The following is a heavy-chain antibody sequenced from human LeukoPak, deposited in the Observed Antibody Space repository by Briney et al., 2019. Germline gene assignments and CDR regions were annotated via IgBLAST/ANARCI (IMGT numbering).Heavy chain of an antibody. CDR2: ISGSGGST. CDR3: AKDFEAAYEGYDDYAMDV. Sequence: GGSLRLSCAASGFSFSSYAMSWVRQAPGRGLEWVSLISGSGGSTSYADSVKGRFTISRDNSKNTLYLQMNSLRAEDTALYYCAKDFEAAYEGYDDYAMDVWGQGTTVTVSS. D-gene: IGHD6-13*01. V-gene: IGHV3-23*01. J-gene: IGHJ6*02. CDR1: GFSFSSYA.